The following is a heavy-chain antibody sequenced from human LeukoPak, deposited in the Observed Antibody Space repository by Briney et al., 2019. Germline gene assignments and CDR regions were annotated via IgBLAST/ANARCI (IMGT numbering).Heavy chain of an antibody. CDR2: IYYSGST. J-gene: IGHJ4*02. CDR3: ASLSYSSSDY. V-gene: IGHV4-59*01. Sequence: SGTLSLTCAVSGGSISSNWWSWIRQPPGKGLEWIGYIYYSGSTNYNPSLKSRVTISVDTSKNQFSLKLSSVTAADTAVYYCASLSYSSSDYWGQGTLVTVSS. CDR1: GGSISSNW. D-gene: IGHD6-19*01.